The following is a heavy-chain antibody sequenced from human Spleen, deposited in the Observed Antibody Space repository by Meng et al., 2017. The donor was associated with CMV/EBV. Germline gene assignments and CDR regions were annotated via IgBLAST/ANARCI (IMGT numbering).Heavy chain of an antibody. CDR2: ISRTGGAV. J-gene: IGHJ4*02. Sequence: GGSLRLSCAASGFTFNTRTMNWVRQAPGKGLEWISYISRTGGAVYYADSVKGRFTVSRDNAKNSLYLQMNSLRVEDTAVYYCTRPLRAPMVRGVIIADYWGQGALVTVSS. D-gene: IGHD3-10*01. CDR1: GFTFNTRT. CDR3: TRPLRAPMVRGVIIADY. V-gene: IGHV3-48*04.